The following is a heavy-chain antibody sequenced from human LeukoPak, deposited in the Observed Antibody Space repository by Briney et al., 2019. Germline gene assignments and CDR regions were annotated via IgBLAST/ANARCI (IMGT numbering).Heavy chain of an antibody. CDR1: GFTFSSYS. CDR3: ARDQHDYGGNSSIY. D-gene: IGHD4-23*01. Sequence: RGSLRLSCAASGFTFSSYSMNWVRQAPGKGLEWVSSISSSSSYIYYADSVKGRFTISRDNAENSLYLQMNSLRAEDTAVYYCARDQHDYGGNSSIYWGQGTLVTVSS. J-gene: IGHJ4*02. CDR2: ISSSSSYI. V-gene: IGHV3-21*01.